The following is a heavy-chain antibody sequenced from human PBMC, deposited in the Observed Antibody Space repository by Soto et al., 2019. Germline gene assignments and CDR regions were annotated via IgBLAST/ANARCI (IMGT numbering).Heavy chain of an antibody. CDR3: ARGSFTMVRGVIITPYYFDY. D-gene: IGHD3-10*01. V-gene: IGHV4-4*02. J-gene: IGHJ4*02. Sequence: SETLCVTCAVSGGSSSSIDGWRWVRQPPGKGLEWIGEIYHSGSTNYNPSLKSRVTISVDKSKNQFSLKLSSVTAADTAVYYCARGSFTMVRGVIITPYYFDYWGQGTLVTVSS. CDR2: IYHSGST. CDR1: GGSSSSIDG.